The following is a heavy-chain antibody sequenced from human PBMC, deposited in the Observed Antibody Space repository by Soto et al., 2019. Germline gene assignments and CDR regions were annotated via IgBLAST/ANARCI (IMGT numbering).Heavy chain of an antibody. Sequence: SETLSLTCSVSGGSITGYYWGWLRQPPGKGLEWIGSIYHGGSTYYNPSLNSRVTLSIDMTNNHVSLILNSVTAADTAVYYCARVGPWVPYYYDSSPYTFENWFDPWGQGTLVTVSS. CDR1: GGSITGYY. CDR2: IYHGGST. J-gene: IGHJ5*02. V-gene: IGHV4-38-2*02. D-gene: IGHD3-22*01. CDR3: ARVGPWVPYYYDSSPYTFENWFDP.